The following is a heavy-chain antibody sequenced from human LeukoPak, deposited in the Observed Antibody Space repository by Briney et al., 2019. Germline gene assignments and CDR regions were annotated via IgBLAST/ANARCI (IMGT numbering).Heavy chain of an antibody. V-gene: IGHV4-4*09. CDR3: VRGGRDGYNPFDY. CDR2: IFTDGST. Sequence: SETLSLTCTVSGVSISSYYWSWIRQPPGKGLEWIGRIFTDGSTDYNPSLKSRVTVSVDTSKNQVSLKVTSVTAADTAVYYCVRGGRDGYNPFDYWGQGTLVTVSS. J-gene: IGHJ4*02. D-gene: IGHD5-24*01. CDR1: GVSISSYY.